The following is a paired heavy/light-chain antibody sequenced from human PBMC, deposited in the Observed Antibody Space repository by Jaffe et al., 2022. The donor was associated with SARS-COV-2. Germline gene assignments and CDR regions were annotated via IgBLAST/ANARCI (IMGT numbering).Light chain of an antibody. CDR2: KIS. V-gene: IGKV2-24*01. CDR1: QSLVHSDGNTY. J-gene: IGKJ2*01. CDR3: MQTTQFPYT. Sequence: DIVMTQTPLSSPVTLGQPASISCMSSQSLVHSDGNTYLSWLQQRPGQPPRLLIYKISNRFSGIPDRFSGSGAGTDFTLKISRVEAEDVGVYYCMQTTQFPYTFGQGTKLEIK.
Heavy chain of an antibody. CDR2: ISGSAGTT. Sequence: DVQLLESGGGLVQPGGSLRLSCAASGFSFSTYGMIWVRQAPGKGLEWVSGISGSAGTTYYADSVKGRFTISRDNSKKTLFLQMSSLRAEDTAIYYCAKRSGDYWGQGTLVTVSS. J-gene: IGHJ4*02. CDR3: AKRSGDY. CDR1: GFSFSTYG. V-gene: IGHV3-23*01.